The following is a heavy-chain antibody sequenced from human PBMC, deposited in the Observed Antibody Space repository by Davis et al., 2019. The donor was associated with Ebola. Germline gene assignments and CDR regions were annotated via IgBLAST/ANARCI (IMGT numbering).Heavy chain of an antibody. D-gene: IGHD3-9*01. J-gene: IGHJ4*02. CDR3: ARDAFSLSRYDTEDH. V-gene: IGHV3-23*01. Sequence: GESLKISCAASGFTFSSYAMSWVRQAPGKGLEWVSAISGSATSTFYADSVKGRFTISRDNARDSLYLQMDSLRVEDTAIYYCARDAFSLSRYDTEDHWGQGTLVTVSS. CDR1: GFTFSSYA. CDR2: ISGSATST.